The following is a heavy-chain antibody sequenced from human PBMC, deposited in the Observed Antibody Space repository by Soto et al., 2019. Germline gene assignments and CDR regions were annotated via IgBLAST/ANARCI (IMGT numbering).Heavy chain of an antibody. J-gene: IGHJ5*02. CDR1: GGSISSGDYY. V-gene: IGHV4-30-4*01. CDR3: ARHAYYYDSAALNWFDP. D-gene: IGHD3-22*01. Sequence: QVQLQESGPGLVKPSQTLSLTCTVSGGSISSGDYYWSWIRQPPGKGLEWIGYIYYSGSTYYNPSLKSRVTISVDTSKNQFSLKLSSVTAADTAVYYCARHAYYYDSAALNWFDPWGQGTLVTVSS. CDR2: IYYSGST.